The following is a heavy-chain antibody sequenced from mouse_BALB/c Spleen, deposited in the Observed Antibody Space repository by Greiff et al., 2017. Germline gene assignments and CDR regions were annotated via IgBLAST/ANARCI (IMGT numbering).Heavy chain of an antibody. CDR2: INPSNGRT. Sequence: QVQLQQPGAELVKPGASVKLSCKASGYTFTSYWMHWVKQRPGQGLEWIGEINPSNGRTNYNEKFKSKATLTVDKSSSTAYMQLSSLTSEDSAVYYCARGGTAAGFAYWGQGTLVTVSA. CDR3: ARGGTAAGFAY. J-gene: IGHJ3*01. CDR1: GYTFTSYW. D-gene: IGHD3-3*01. V-gene: IGHV1S81*02.